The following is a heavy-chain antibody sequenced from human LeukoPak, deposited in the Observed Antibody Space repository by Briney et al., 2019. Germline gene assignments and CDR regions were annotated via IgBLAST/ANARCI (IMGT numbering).Heavy chain of an antibody. CDR3: ARGGGLDV. CDR2: ISWNRGNI. V-gene: IGHV3-9*01. D-gene: IGHD3-16*01. J-gene: IGHJ6*02. Sequence: GRSLRLTCLGSGFTFDEYSMHWDRPAPGKGLAWVSGISWNRGNIGYADSVKGRFTNTRDNDKTSLYLEMSNLRAEATAVYFCARGGGLDVWGQGATGTVS. CDR1: GFTFDEYS.